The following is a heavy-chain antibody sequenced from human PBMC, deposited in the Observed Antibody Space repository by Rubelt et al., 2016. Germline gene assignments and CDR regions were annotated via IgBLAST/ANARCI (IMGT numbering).Heavy chain of an antibody. CDR2: IDYSGNT. J-gene: IGHJ4*02. CDR1: GGSFSDYY. CDR3: ARLLSRSWQWDY. D-gene: IGHD6-13*01. Sequence: QVQLQQWGAGLLKPSETLSLTCAVYGGSFSDYYWTWIRRSPGKGLEWIGSIDYSGNTYYNPSLMSRVTISVDTSKNQFSLKLSSVTAADTAVYYCARLLSRSWQWDYWGQGALVTVSS. V-gene: IGHV4-34*01.